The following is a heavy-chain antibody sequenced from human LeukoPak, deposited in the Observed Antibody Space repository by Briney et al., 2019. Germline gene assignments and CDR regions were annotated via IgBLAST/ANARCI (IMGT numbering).Heavy chain of an antibody. J-gene: IGHJ6*04. D-gene: IGHD3-10*02. CDR2: ISSSGSTI. V-gene: IGHV3-48*01. CDR3: AELGITMIGGV. Sequence: GGSLRLSCAASGFTFSSYNMNWVRQAPGKGLEWVSYISSSGSTIYYADSVKGRFTISRDNAKNSLYLQLNSLRPEDTAVYYCAELGITMIGGVWGKGTTVTISS. CDR1: GFTFSSYN.